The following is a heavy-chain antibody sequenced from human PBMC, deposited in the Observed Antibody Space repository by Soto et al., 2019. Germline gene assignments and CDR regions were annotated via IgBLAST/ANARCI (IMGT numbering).Heavy chain of an antibody. D-gene: IGHD3-22*01. J-gene: IGHJ6*02. V-gene: IGHV4-34*01. CDR2: INHSGST. CDR1: GGSFSGYY. Sequence: SETLSLTCAVYGGSFSGYYWSWIRQPPGKGLEWIGEINHSGSTNYNPSLKSRVTISVDTSKNQFSLKLSSVTAADTAVYYCARSRGRRAYYYYDSSGYYRYYYGMDVWGQGTTVTVSS. CDR3: ARSRGRRAYYYYDSSGYYRYYYGMDV.